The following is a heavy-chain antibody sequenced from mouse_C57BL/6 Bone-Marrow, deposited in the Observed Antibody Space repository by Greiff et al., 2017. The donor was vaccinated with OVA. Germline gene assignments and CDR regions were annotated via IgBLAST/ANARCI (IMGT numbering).Heavy chain of an antibody. Sequence: DVMLVESGGDLVKPGGSLKLSCAASGFTFSSSGMSWVRQTPDKRLEWVATISSGGSYTYYPDSVQGRFTISRDNAKNTLYLQMSSLKSEDTAMYDCARRYFDVWGTGTTVTVSS. V-gene: IGHV5-6*02. CDR2: ISSGGSYT. J-gene: IGHJ1*03. CDR3: ARRYFDV. CDR1: GFTFSSSG.